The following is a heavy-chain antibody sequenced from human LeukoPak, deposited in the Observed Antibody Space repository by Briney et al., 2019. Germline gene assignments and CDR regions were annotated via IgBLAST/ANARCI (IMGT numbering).Heavy chain of an antibody. Sequence: HGESLKISCKGSGYSFTSYWIGWVRQMPGKGLGWMGIIYPGDSDTRYSPSFQGQVTISADKSISTAYLQWSSLKASDTAMHYCASTRRYCSSTSCYDLGWFDPWGQGTLVTVSS. J-gene: IGHJ5*02. CDR2: IYPGDSDT. D-gene: IGHD2-2*01. CDR1: GYSFTSYW. V-gene: IGHV5-51*01. CDR3: ASTRRYCSSTSCYDLGWFDP.